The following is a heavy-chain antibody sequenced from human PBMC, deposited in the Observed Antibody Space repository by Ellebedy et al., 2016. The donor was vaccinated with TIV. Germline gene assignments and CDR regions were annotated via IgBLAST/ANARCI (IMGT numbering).Heavy chain of an antibody. V-gene: IGHV4-59*01. CDR2: IYYSGST. CDR3: ARGVWGPYYYYGMDV. J-gene: IGHJ6*02. Sequence: SETLSLXXTVSGGSISSYYWSWIRQPPGKGLEWIGYIYYSGSTNYNPSLKSRVTISVDTSKNQFSLKLSSVTAADTAVYYCARGVWGPYYYYGMDVWGQGTTVTVSS. D-gene: IGHD3-16*01. CDR1: GGSISSYY.